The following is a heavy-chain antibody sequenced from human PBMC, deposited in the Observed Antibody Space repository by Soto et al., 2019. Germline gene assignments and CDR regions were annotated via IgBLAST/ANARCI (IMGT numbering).Heavy chain of an antibody. CDR1: GGSISSSNW. CDR3: AGRPPALLYAGGY. J-gene: IGHJ4*02. CDR2: SCHSGST. V-gene: IGHV4-4*02. Sequence: QVQLQESGPGLVKPSGTLSLTCAVSGGSISSSNWWSWVRQPPGKGLEWIGDSCHSGSTNYNPSLKSRGTAAVEKSKHQFSLKVSSVTAAATAVYYCAGRPPALLYAGGYWGQGTLVTVSS. D-gene: IGHD2-8*01.